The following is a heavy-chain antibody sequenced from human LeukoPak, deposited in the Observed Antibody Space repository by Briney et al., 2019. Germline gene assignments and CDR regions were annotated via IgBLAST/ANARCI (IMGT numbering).Heavy chain of an antibody. CDR3: ARATSNREDFDY. CDR2: IYYSGST. Sequence: SETLSLTCTVSGGSISSSSYYWGWIRQPPGKGLERIGSIYYSGSTYYNPSLKSRVTISVDTSKNQFSLKLSSVTAADTAVYYCARATSNREDFDYWGQGTLVTVSS. V-gene: IGHV4-39*01. D-gene: IGHD1-14*01. J-gene: IGHJ4*02. CDR1: GGSISSSSYY.